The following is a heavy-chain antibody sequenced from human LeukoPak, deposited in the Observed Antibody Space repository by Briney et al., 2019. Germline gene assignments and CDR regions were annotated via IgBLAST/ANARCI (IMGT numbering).Heavy chain of an antibody. J-gene: IGHJ4*02. Sequence: GGSLRLSCAASGFTVSNNYMSWVRQAPGMGLEWVSVIYSGGTIYYADSVKGRFTISRDNAKNSLYLQMNSLRAEDTAVYYCARASSYYYDSTVLYYFDYWGQGTLVIVSS. D-gene: IGHD3-22*01. CDR1: GFTVSNNY. V-gene: IGHV3-66*01. CDR2: IYSGGTI. CDR3: ARASSYYYDSTVLYYFDY.